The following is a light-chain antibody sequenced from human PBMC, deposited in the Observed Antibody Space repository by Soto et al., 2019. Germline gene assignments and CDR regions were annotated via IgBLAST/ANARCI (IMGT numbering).Light chain of an antibody. J-gene: IGKJ1*01. Sequence: IQMTQSPSSLSASVGDRVTITCRASQTISNYLNWYQQKPGKAPELLIYAASILQGGVPSRFSGSGSGTDFTLTVNSLRPEDFAIYYCQQTYSSPWTFGLGTKVDIK. CDR1: QTISNY. CDR3: QQTYSSPWT. CDR2: AAS. V-gene: IGKV1-39*01.